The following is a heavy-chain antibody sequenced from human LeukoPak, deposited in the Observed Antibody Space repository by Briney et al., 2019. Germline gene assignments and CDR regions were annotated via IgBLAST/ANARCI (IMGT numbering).Heavy chain of an antibody. Sequence: PPETLSLTCTVSGGSISSHYWSWIRQPPGKGLEWIGYIYYSGSTNYNPSLKSRVTISVDTSKNQFSLKLSSVTAADTAVYYCARIYSNYKNWFDPWGQGTLVTVSS. CDR3: ARIYSNYKNWFDP. V-gene: IGHV4-59*11. D-gene: IGHD4-11*01. CDR1: GGSISSHY. CDR2: IYYSGST. J-gene: IGHJ5*02.